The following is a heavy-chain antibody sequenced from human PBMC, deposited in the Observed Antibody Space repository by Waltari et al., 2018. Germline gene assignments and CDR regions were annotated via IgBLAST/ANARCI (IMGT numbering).Heavy chain of an antibody. V-gene: IGHV4-39*07. Sequence: QLQLQESGPGLVKPSETLSLTCTVPGGPLSSSSYYWGWVRQPPGKGLEWIGNIYYSGSTYYNPSLKSRVTISVDTSKNQFSLKLSSVTAADTAVYYCARIVVPAYYYYYMDVWGKGTTVTISS. J-gene: IGHJ6*03. D-gene: IGHD2-2*01. CDR1: GGPLSSSSYY. CDR2: IYYSGST. CDR3: ARIVVPAYYYYYMDV.